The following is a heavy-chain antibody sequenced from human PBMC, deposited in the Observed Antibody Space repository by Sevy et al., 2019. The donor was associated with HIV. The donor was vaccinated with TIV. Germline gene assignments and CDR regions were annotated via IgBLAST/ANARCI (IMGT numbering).Heavy chain of an antibody. CDR2: ISYDGSRH. V-gene: IGHV3-30-3*01. CDR3: ARDAGYSTDWYPSDY. D-gene: IGHD6-19*01. J-gene: IGHJ4*02. Sequence: GGSLRLSCAASEFMFSTYAMHWVRQAPGKGLEWVAVISYDGSRHYYGESVKGRFTISRDNSKNTLFLQMNSLRLEDTAFYYCARDAGYSTDWYPSDYWGQGTLVIVSS. CDR1: EFMFSTYA.